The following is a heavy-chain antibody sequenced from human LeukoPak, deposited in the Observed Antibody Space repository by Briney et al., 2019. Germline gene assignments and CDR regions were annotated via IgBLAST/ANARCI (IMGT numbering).Heavy chain of an antibody. D-gene: IGHD4/OR15-4a*01. CDR3: ARVRDWFDP. Sequence: SETLSLTCAVYGVSLSDYYWSWVRQPPGKGLEWIGYIWYSGFTYYNPSLKSRVTISVDTSKDQFFLKLSSVTAADTAMYYCARVRDWFDPWGQGTLVTVSS. CDR1: GVSLSDYY. J-gene: IGHJ5*02. V-gene: IGHV4-34*01. CDR2: IWYSGFT.